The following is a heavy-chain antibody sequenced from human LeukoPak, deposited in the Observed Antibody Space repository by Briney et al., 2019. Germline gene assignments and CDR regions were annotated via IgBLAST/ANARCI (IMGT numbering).Heavy chain of an antibody. CDR2: IVVGSGHT. J-gene: IGHJ6*03. D-gene: IGHD1-14*01. CDR3: ASSYHADSLAYYYYYMDV. Sequence: SVKVSCKASGFTFSSLAMQWVRQARGQRLEWIGWIVVGSGHTNYAQKFQERVSITRDTPTSTAYMELSSLRSEDTAVYYCASSYHADSLAYYYYYMDVWGKGTTVTVSS. CDR1: GFTFSSLA. V-gene: IGHV1-58*02.